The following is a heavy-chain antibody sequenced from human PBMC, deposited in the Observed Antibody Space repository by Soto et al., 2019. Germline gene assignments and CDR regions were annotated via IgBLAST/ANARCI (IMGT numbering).Heavy chain of an antibody. CDR2: IYWDDDK. Sequence: QITLKESGPTVVKPTETLTLTCTFSGFSLTTSGVGVGWVRQSPGKAPEWLALIYWDDDKRYSTSLKSRLTLTTDTSKHQVVLTMATVDPADTATYYCAHRVLRTVFGLVTTTAIYFDFWGQGTPVVVSS. V-gene: IGHV2-5*02. D-gene: IGHD3-3*01. CDR1: GFSLTTSGVG. J-gene: IGHJ4*02. CDR3: AHRVLRTVFGLVTTTAIYFDF.